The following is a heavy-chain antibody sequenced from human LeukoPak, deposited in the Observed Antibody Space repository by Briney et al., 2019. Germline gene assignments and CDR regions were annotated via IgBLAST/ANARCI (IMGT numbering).Heavy chain of an antibody. J-gene: IGHJ4*02. CDR3: ARGGQWLVPDY. CDR2: IYYSGST. D-gene: IGHD6-19*01. V-gene: IGHV4-59*01. CDR1: GGSISSYY. Sequence: SETLSLTCTVSGGSISSYYWSWIRRPPGKGLEWIGYIYYSGSTNYNPSLKSRVTMSVDTSKNQFSLKLSSVTAADTAVYHCARGGQWLVPDYWGQGTLVTVSS.